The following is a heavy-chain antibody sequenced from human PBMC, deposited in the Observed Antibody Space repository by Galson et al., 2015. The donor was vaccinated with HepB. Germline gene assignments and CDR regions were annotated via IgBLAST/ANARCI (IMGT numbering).Heavy chain of an antibody. J-gene: IGHJ6*02. Sequence: SVKVSCKASGYTFTSYYMHWVRQAPGQGLEWMGIINPSGSSTSYAQKFQGRVTMTRDTSTSTVYMELSSLRSEDTAVYYCARWDYGDYEEGYGMDVWGQGTTVTVSS. V-gene: IGHV1-46*03. D-gene: IGHD4-17*01. CDR3: ARWDYGDYEEGYGMDV. CDR1: GYTFTSYY. CDR2: INPSGSST.